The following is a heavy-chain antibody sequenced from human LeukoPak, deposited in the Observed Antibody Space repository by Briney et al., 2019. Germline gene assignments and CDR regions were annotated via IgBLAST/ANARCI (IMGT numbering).Heavy chain of an antibody. V-gene: IGHV1-2*02. Sequence: GASVKVSCKASGYTFTGYYMHWVRQAPGQGLEWMGWINPNSGGTNYAQKFQGRVTMTRDTSISTAYMELSRLRSDDTAVYYCARFPVATVDWFYYGMDVWGQGTTVIVSS. D-gene: IGHD3-9*01. CDR3: ARFPVATVDWFYYGMDV. CDR2: INPNSGGT. J-gene: IGHJ6*02. CDR1: GYTFTGYY.